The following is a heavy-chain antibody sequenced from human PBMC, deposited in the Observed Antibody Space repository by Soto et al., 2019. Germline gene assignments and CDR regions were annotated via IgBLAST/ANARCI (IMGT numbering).Heavy chain of an antibody. CDR3: ARGIRPYCSGGSCYPYYYYYYGMDV. J-gene: IGHJ6*02. V-gene: IGHV4-34*01. D-gene: IGHD2-15*01. Sequence: SETLSLTCAFYCGSFSGYYWSWIRQPPGKGLEWIGEINHSGSTNYNPSLKSRVTISVGTSKNQFSLKLSSVTAADTAVYYCARGIRPYCSGGSCYPYYYYYYGMDVWGQGTTVTVSS. CDR1: CGSFSGYY. CDR2: INHSGST.